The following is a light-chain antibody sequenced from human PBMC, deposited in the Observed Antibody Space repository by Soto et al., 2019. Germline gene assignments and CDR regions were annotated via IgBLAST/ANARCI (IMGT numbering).Light chain of an antibody. CDR1: QGIRSD. CDR3: LQDYNYPYT. CDR2: GAF. V-gene: IGKV1-6*01. J-gene: IGKJ2*01. Sequence: AIQMTQSPSSLSASVGDRVTITCRASQGIRSDLSWYQQKPGNPPKPLIYGAFTLQAGVPSRFSGSGSGTDFTLTISSLQPEDFATYYCLQDYNYPYTFGQGTKLEIK.